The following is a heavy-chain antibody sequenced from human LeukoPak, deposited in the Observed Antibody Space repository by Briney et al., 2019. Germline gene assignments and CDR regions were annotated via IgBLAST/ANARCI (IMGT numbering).Heavy chain of an antibody. D-gene: IGHD4-23*01. J-gene: IGHJ4*02. Sequence: GGSLRLSCAASGFTFSSYSMNWVRQAPGKGLEWVSSISSSSSYIYYADSVKGRFTIPRDNAKNSLYLQMNSLRAEDTAVYYCARGLTTVVTPVWGQGTLVTVSS. CDR3: ARGLTTVVTPV. CDR2: ISSSSSYI. V-gene: IGHV3-21*01. CDR1: GFTFSSYS.